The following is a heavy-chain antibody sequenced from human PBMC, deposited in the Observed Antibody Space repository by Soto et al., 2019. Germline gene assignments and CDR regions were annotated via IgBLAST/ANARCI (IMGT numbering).Heavy chain of an antibody. J-gene: IGHJ4*01. D-gene: IGHD6-19*01. Sequence: SETLSLTCAVYGGSFSGYYWSWIRQPPGKGLEWIGEINHSGSTDYNTSLRSRVTVSMDTSKNQFSLTLRSVTAADTAIYYCARDSSGWYTYWGPGTLVTVSS. CDR3: ARDSSGWYTY. CDR2: INHSGST. V-gene: IGHV4-34*01. CDR1: GGSFSGYY.